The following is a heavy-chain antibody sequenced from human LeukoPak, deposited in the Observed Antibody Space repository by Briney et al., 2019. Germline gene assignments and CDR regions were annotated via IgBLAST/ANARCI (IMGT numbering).Heavy chain of an antibody. CDR2: IYYIGST. J-gene: IGHJ6*04. V-gene: IGHV4-59*01. D-gene: IGHD2-15*01. Sequence: SETLSLTCTVSGGSISSYYWSWIRQPPGKGLEWIGYIYYIGSTNYNPSLKSRVTISVDTSKNQFSLKLSSVTAADTAVYYCARAPRSIGYDGMDVWGKGTTVTVSS. CDR3: ARAPRSIGYDGMDV. CDR1: GGSISSYY.